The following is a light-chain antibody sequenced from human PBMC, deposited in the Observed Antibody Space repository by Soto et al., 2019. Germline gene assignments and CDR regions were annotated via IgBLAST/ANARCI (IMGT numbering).Light chain of an antibody. CDR3: QSFDSILSPGSI. J-gene: IGLJ2*01. V-gene: IGLV1-40*01. Sequence: QSVLTQPPSVSGAPGQRVTISCTGSSSNIGAGYDVHWYQQLPGTAPKLLIYGNSNRPSGVPDRFSGSKSGTSASLAITGLQAEDEADYYCQSFDSILSPGSIFGGGTKLTVL. CDR2: GNS. CDR1: SSNIGAGYD.